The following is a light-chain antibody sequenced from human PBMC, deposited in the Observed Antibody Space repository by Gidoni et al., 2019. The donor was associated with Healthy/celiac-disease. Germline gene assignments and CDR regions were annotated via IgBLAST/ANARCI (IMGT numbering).Light chain of an antibody. V-gene: IGKV3-20*01. CDR2: GAS. CDR1: QSVSSSY. CDR3: QQYGSAPWT. Sequence: DIVLTQSPGTLSLSPGERATLSCRASQSVSSSYLAWYQQKPGQAPRLLIHGASSRATGIPDRFSGSGSGADFTLTISRLEPEDFAVDYCQQYGSAPWTFGQGTKVEIK. J-gene: IGKJ1*01.